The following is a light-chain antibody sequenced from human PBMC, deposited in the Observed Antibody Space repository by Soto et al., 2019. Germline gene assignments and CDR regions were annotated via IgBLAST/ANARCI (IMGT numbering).Light chain of an antibody. CDR2: EIT. CDR1: NSDVGSFDF. CDR3: CSDAGSSLYV. Sequence: QSVLTQPASVSGSPGQSITISCTRTNSDVGSFDFVSWYQQYPGKAPKAMIYEITKRPSGVSNRFSGSKSGNTASLTISGLQADDEADYYCCSDAGSSLYVFGTGTKVTV. V-gene: IGLV2-23*02. J-gene: IGLJ1*01.